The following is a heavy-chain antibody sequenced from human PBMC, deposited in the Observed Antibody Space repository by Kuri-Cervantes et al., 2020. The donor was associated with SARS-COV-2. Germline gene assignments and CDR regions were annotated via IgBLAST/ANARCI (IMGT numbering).Heavy chain of an antibody. D-gene: IGHD1-26*01. CDR2: ISSSSSYI. Sequence: GESLKISCADSGFTFSSYSMNWVRQAPGKGLEWVSYISSSSSYIYYADSLKGRFTISRDNAKNSLYLQMNSLRAEDTAVYYCARGSGSYWSITYYYYMDVWGKGTTVTVSS. CDR1: GFTFSSYS. J-gene: IGHJ6*03. V-gene: IGHV3-21*01. CDR3: ARGSGSYWSITYYYYMDV.